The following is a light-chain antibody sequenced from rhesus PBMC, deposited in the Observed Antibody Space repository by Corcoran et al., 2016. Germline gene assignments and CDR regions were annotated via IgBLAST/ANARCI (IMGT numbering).Light chain of an antibody. CDR1: ENVNNY. CDR2: AAS. Sequence: DIQMTQSPSSLSASVGDRVTITCRASENVNNYLHWYQQKPGKAPTLLIYAASTLQSGVPSRFSGRGSGTYYTFTISSLKPEDVATYYCQHSYGTPYSFGQGTKVEIK. V-gene: IGKV1-74*01. J-gene: IGKJ2*01. CDR3: QHSYGTPYS.